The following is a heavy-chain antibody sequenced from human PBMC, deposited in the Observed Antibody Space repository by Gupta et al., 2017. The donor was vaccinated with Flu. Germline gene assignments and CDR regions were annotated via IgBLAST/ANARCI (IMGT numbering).Heavy chain of an antibody. D-gene: IGHD3-3*01. CDR2: INHSGST. Sequence: GSRQPPGKGLEWIGEINHSGSTNYKPSLKSRVTISVDTSKNQFSLKLSSVTAADAAVYYCARGGRITIFGVVMKYNWFDPWGQGTLVTVSS. V-gene: IGHV4-34*01. J-gene: IGHJ5*02. CDR3: ARGGRITIFGVVMKYNWFDP.